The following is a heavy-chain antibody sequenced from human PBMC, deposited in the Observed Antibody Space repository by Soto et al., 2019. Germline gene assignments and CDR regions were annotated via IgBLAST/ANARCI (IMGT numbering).Heavy chain of an antibody. J-gene: IGHJ4*02. Sequence: SQTLSLTCAISGDSVSSNSVAWHWIRQSPSRGLEWLGRTYYRSKWYNDYAVSVKSRITLNPDTSKNQFSLQLNSVTPEDTAVYYCARGFHWAFDDWGQGILVTVSS. D-gene: IGHD3-9*01. CDR1: GDSVSSNSVA. CDR3: ARGFHWAFDD. V-gene: IGHV6-1*01. CDR2: TYYRSKWYN.